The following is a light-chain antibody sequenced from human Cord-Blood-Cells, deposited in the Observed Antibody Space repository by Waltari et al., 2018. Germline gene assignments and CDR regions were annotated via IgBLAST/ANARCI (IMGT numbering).Light chain of an antibody. CDR2: DAY. CDR3: QQRSDWSRYT. J-gene: IGKJ2*01. CDR1: QSVSSY. Sequence: EIVLTLSPATLSLSPGESATLPCRASQSVSSYLAWYQQKPGQAPRLHIYDAYNRATVIPARFSGSGSGTDFTLTLSGLEPEDFAVYYCQQRSDWSRYTFGQGTKLEIK. V-gene: IGKV3-11*01.